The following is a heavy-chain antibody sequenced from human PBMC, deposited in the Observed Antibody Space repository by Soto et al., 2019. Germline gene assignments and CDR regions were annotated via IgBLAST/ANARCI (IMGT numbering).Heavy chain of an antibody. D-gene: IGHD3-10*01. J-gene: IGHJ6*02. V-gene: IGHV4-31*03. CDR3: ARFGSTMVRGVPAGGMDV. CDR2: IYYSGST. CDR1: GGSISSGGYY. Sequence: QVQLQESGPGLVKPSQTLSLTCTVSGGSISSGGYYWSWIRQHPGKGLEWIGYIYYSGSTYYNPSLTSRVTTSVDTAKNQASQKLSSVTAADTAVYYCARFGSTMVRGVPAGGMDVWGQGTTVTVSS.